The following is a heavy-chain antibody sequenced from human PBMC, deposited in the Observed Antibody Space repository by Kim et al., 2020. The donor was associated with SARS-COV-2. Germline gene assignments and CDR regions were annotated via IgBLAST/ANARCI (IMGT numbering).Heavy chain of an antibody. CDR1: GFTFSSYD. J-gene: IGHJ6*02. CDR2: IGTAGDT. V-gene: IGHV3-13*04. CDR3: ARAYYYYGMDV. Sequence: GGSLRLSCAASGFTFSSYDMHWVRQATGKGLEWVSAIGTAGDTYYPGSVKGRFTISRENAKNFLYLQMNSLRAGDTAVYYCARAYYYYGMDVWGQGTTVTVSS.